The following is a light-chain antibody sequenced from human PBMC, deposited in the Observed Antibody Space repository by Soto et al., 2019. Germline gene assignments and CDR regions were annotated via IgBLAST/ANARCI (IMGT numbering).Light chain of an antibody. CDR2: GAS. CDR1: QSVRTN. CDR3: KQYNEGPRT. V-gene: IGKV3-15*01. Sequence: ETVMTQSPATLSVSPGERVTLSCRASQSVRTNLVWYQQSPGQPPRLLIYGASDRVAGVPDRFSGSGSGTDFPLTIGGLQSEDWAVYSGKQYNEGPRTFGQGPKLEIK. J-gene: IGKJ2*01.